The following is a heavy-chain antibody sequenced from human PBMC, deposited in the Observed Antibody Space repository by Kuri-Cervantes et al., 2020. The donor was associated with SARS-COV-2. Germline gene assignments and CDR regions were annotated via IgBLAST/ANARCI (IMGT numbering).Heavy chain of an antibody. Sequence: SQTLSLTCAVYGGSFSGYYWSWIRQPPGKGLEWIGEINHSGSTNYNPSLKSRVTISVDTSKNQFSLKLSSVTAADTAVYYCARGVESTAFDIWGQGTMVTVSS. CDR2: INHSGST. J-gene: IGHJ3*02. CDR3: ARGVESTAFDI. CDR1: GGSFSGYY. V-gene: IGHV4-34*01.